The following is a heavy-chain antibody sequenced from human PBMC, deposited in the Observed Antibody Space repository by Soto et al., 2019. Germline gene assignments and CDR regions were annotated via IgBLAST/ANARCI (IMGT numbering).Heavy chain of an antibody. Sequence: TLSLTCNVSGGSISKFYWAWIRKTAGNGLEWMGRVYATGTTDYNPSLRSRVAMSVDISKKTFSLRLRSVTGADSGVYYCVRDGSKSLRDWFDPWGQGILVTVLL. J-gene: IGHJ5*02. CDR1: GGSISKFY. CDR3: VRDGSKSLRDWFDP. V-gene: IGHV4-4*07. CDR2: VYATGTT.